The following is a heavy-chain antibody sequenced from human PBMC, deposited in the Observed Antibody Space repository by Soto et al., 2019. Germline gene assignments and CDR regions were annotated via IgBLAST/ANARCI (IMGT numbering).Heavy chain of an antibody. CDR2: ISYDGSSK. V-gene: IGHV3-30*18. J-gene: IGHJ4*02. CDR3: AKGIAVAGA. Sequence: HPGGSLRLSCAASGFVFRSYGMHWVRQAPGKGLEWVAVISYDGSSKFYADSVKGRFTISRDNSENTLYLQTNSLRAEDTAVYYCAKGIAVAGAWGQGTQVTVSS. D-gene: IGHD6-19*01. CDR1: GFVFRSYG.